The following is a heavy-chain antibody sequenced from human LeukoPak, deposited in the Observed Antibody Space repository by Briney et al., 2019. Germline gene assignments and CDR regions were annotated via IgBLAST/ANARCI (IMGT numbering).Heavy chain of an antibody. Sequence: GESLKISCKRSGYSFTIYWIGWVRQMPGKGLEWMGIIYPGDSDTRYSPSFQGQVTISADKSISTAYLQWSSLKASDTAMYYCYTTVVTYTAFDIWGQGTMVTVSS. CDR3: YTTVVTYTAFDI. CDR1: GYSFTIYW. CDR2: IYPGDSDT. J-gene: IGHJ3*02. V-gene: IGHV5-51*01. D-gene: IGHD4-23*01.